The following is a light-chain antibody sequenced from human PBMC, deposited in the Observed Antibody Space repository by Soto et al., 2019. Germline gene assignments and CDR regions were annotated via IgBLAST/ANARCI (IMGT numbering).Light chain of an antibody. CDR3: QQRSNWPPVT. J-gene: IGKJ5*01. CDR2: DAS. CDR1: QSVSSS. Sequence: PGERATLSCRASQSVSSSLAWYQQKPGQAPRLLIYDASNRATGIPARFSGSGSGTDFTLTISSLEPEDFAVYYCQQRSNWPPVTFGQGTRLEIK. V-gene: IGKV3-11*01.